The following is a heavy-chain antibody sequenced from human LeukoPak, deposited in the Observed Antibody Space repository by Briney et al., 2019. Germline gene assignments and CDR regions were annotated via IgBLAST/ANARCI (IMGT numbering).Heavy chain of an antibody. CDR3: AKDRGSGYLDY. Sequence: GGSLRLSCVASGFTFSSYAMSWVRQAPGKGLEWVSVISGSGGSTYYADSVKGRFTISRDNSKNTLYLQMNSLRVEDTAVYYCAKDRGSGYLDYWGQGTLVTVSS. J-gene: IGHJ4*02. CDR2: ISGSGGST. D-gene: IGHD6-19*01. V-gene: IGHV3-23*01. CDR1: GFTFSSYA.